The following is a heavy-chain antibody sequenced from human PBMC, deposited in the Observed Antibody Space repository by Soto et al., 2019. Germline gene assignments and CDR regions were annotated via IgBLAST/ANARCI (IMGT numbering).Heavy chain of an antibody. J-gene: IGHJ4*02. V-gene: IGHV3-33*01. D-gene: IGHD4-17*01. CDR3: ARGDDYGDYAMDY. Sequence: GGSLRLSCAASGFSFSIYGMHWVRQAPGKGLEWVAVIWYDGINKYYAASVKGRFTISRDNSKNTLDLQMNSLIAEDTAVYYCARGDDYGDYAMDYWGQGTLVTVSS. CDR2: IWYDGINK. CDR1: GFSFSIYG.